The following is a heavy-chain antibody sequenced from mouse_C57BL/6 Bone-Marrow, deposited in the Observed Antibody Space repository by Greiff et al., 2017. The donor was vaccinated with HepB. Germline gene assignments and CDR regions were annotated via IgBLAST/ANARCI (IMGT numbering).Heavy chain of an antibody. J-gene: IGHJ1*03. V-gene: IGHV1-9*01. CDR1: GYTFTGYW. CDR3: ARRRARHYYGSSYWYFDV. D-gene: IGHD1-1*01. Sequence: QVQLQHSGAELMKPGASVKLSCKATGYTFTGYWIEWVKQRPGHGLEWIGEILPGSGSTNYNEKFKGKATFTADTSSNTAYMQLSSLTTEDSAIYYCARRRARHYYGSSYWYFDVWGTGTTVTVSS. CDR2: ILPGSGST.